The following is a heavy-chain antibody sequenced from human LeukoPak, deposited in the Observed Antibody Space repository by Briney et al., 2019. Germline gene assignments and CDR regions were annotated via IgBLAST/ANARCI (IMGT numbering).Heavy chain of an antibody. D-gene: IGHD3-10*01. CDR2: IYPGDSDT. CDR3: ARCISADYHGSGSYGLDY. Sequence: GESLKISCKGSGYSFTSYWIGWVRQMPGKGLEWMGIIYPGDSDTRYSPSFQGQVTISADKSISTAYLQWSSLKASDTAMYYCARCISADYHGSGSYGLDYWGQGTLVTVSS. V-gene: IGHV5-51*01. CDR1: GYSFTSYW. J-gene: IGHJ4*02.